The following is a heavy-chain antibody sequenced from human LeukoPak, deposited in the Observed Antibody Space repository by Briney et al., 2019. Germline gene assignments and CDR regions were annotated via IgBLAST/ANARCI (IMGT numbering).Heavy chain of an antibody. J-gene: IGHJ4*02. V-gene: IGHV3-23*01. D-gene: IGHD2-15*01. Sequence: GGSLGLSCAASGFTFSSYAMSWVRQAPGKGLEWVSAISGSGGSTYYADSVKGRFTISRDNSKNTLYLQMNSLRAEDTAVYYCAKDLMGLPYCSGGRCYRNTFDYWGQGTLVTVSS. CDR3: AKDLMGLPYCSGGRCYRNTFDY. CDR1: GFTFSSYA. CDR2: ISGSGGST.